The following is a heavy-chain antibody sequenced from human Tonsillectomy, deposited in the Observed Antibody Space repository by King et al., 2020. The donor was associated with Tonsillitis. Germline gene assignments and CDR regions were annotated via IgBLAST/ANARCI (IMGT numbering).Heavy chain of an antibody. J-gene: IGHJ4*02. D-gene: IGHD3-22*01. Sequence: QLVQSGAEVKKPGSSVKVSCKASGGTFSSYAISWVRQAPGQGLEWMGGIIPIFGTANYAQKFQGRVTITADESTSTAYMELSSLRSEDTAVYYCARTPPYYYDSSGYIFDYWGQGTLVTVSS. V-gene: IGHV1-69*01. CDR2: IIPIFGTA. CDR3: ARTPPYYYDSSGYIFDY. CDR1: GGTFSSYA.